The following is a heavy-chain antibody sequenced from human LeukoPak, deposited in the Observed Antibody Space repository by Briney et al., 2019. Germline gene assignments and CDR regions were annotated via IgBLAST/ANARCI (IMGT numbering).Heavy chain of an antibody. Sequence: GGSLRLSCAASGFTVSNDYMSWVRQAPEKGLEWLSVIYSGGSTYYADSMKGRFTISRDNSKNTLYLQMNTLRVEDTAVYYCARGDVYSSGWYYFDYWGQGTLVTISS. CDR1: GFTVSNDY. J-gene: IGHJ4*02. CDR2: IYSGGST. V-gene: IGHV3-53*01. CDR3: ARGDVYSSGWYYFDY. D-gene: IGHD6-19*01.